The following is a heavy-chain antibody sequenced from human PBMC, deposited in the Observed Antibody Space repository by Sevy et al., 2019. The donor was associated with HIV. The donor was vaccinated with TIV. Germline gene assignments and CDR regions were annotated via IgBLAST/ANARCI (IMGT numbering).Heavy chain of an antibody. V-gene: IGHV1-69*06. CDR1: GGTFNSYS. D-gene: IGHD2-2*01. Sequence: ASVKVSCRASGGTFNSYSISWVRLAPGQGLEWMGGITGLFKTPNYAQNFQGRVTITADRSTSVAYMELSSLRSDDTAVYYGALGGGYQLLGNYYYALDVWGQGTTVTVSS. J-gene: IGHJ6*02. CDR3: ALGGGYQLLGNYYYALDV. CDR2: ITGLFKTP.